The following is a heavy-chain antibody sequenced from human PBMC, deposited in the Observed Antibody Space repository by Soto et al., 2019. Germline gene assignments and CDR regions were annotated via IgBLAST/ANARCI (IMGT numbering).Heavy chain of an antibody. CDR1: GYTFNYYG. Sequence: ASVKVSGKASGYTFNYYGISWVRQAPGQGLEWVGWISAHNGDTKYAQNLQGRLTLTTDTSTSTAYMELTSLTSDDTAVYFCARDWSRYFDSSGLMWFYWGQGTLVTV. CDR2: ISAHNGDT. V-gene: IGHV1-18*04. CDR3: ARDWSRYFDSSGLMWFY. D-gene: IGHD3-22*01. J-gene: IGHJ4*02.